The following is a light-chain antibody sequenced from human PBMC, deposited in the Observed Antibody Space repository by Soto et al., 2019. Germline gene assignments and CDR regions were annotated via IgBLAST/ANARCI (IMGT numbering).Light chain of an antibody. CDR2: DVS. CDR3: SSYTSSSTYV. CDR1: SSDVGGYNY. Sequence: QSVLTRPSSVSWSPGQSITISCTGTSSDVGGYNYVSWYQQHPGKAPKLMIYDVSNRPSGVSNRFSGSKSGNTASLTISGLQAADEADYYCSSYTSSSTYVFGTGTNVTVL. V-gene: IGLV2-14*01. J-gene: IGLJ1*01.